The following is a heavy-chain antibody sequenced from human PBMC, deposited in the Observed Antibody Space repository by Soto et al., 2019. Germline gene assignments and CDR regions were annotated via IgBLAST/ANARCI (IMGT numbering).Heavy chain of an antibody. V-gene: IGHV4-34*01. J-gene: IGHJ5*02. CDR1: GGSFSGYY. CDR2: INHSGST. CDR3: ATYSSLNWFDP. D-gene: IGHD6-19*01. Sequence: PSETLSLTCAVYGGSFSGYYWSWIRQPPGKGLEWIGEINHSGSTNYNPSLKSRVTISVDTSKNQFSLKLSSVTAADTAVYYCATYSSLNWFDPWGQGTLVTVSS.